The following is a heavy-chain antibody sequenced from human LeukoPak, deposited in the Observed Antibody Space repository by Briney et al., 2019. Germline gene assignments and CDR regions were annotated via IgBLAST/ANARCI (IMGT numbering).Heavy chain of an antibody. V-gene: IGHV3-15*01. J-gene: IGHJ4*02. CDR3: TTDLGDYGDYVRC. Sequence: PGGSLRLSCAASGFTVSSNYMSWVRQAPGKGLEWIGRIKSDGGTTDYAAPVKGRFTISRDDSKNTLYLQMNSLKAEDTAVYYCTTDLGDYGDYVRCWGQGTLVTVSS. CDR1: GFTVSSNY. CDR2: IKSDGGTT. D-gene: IGHD4-17*01.